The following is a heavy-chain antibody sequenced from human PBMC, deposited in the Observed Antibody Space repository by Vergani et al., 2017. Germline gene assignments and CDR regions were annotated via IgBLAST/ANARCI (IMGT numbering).Heavy chain of an antibody. D-gene: IGHD6-25*01. Sequence: EVQLVESGGGLVQPGGSLRLSCAASGFTFSSYSMNWVRQAPGKGLEWVSYISSSSSTIYYADSVKGLFTISRDNAKNSLYLQMNSLRAEDTAVYYCARAGGTLYYYYYYMDVWGKGTTVTVSS. J-gene: IGHJ6*03. V-gene: IGHV3-48*01. CDR2: ISSSSSTI. CDR1: GFTFSSYS. CDR3: ARAGGTLYYYYYYMDV.